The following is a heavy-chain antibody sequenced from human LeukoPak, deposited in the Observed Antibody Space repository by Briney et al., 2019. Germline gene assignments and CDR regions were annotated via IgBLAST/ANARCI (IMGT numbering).Heavy chain of an antibody. Sequence: PGGSLRLSCAASGFTFSSYEMNWVRQAPGKGLEWVAVISYDGSNKYYADSVKGRFTISGDNSKNTLYLQMNSLRAEDTAVYYCARGEHYWGQGTLVTVSS. CDR3: ARGEHY. D-gene: IGHD2-21*01. CDR2: ISYDGSNK. J-gene: IGHJ4*02. CDR1: GFTFSSYE. V-gene: IGHV3-30-3*01.